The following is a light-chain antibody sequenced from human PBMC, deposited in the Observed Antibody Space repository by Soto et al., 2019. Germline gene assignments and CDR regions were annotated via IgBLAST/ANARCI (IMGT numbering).Light chain of an antibody. CDR3: SSYTSSSTLV. Sequence: QSALTQPASVSGSPGQSITISCTGTSSDVGGYNYVSWYQQHPGKAPKLMIDEVSNRPSGVSNRFSGSKSGNTASLTISGLQAEDEADYYCSSYTSSSTLVFGGGTKVTVL. J-gene: IGLJ3*02. V-gene: IGLV2-14*01. CDR1: SSDVGGYNY. CDR2: EVS.